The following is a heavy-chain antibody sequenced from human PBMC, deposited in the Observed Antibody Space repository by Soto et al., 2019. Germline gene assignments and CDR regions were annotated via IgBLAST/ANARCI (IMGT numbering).Heavy chain of an antibody. J-gene: IGHJ5*02. Sequence: GASVKVSCKASGYTFTSYDINWVRQATGQGLEWMGWMNPNSGNTGYAQKFQGRVTMTRNTSISTAYMELSSLGSEDTAVYYCARGIELPDNWFDPWGQGTLVTVSS. D-gene: IGHD2-15*01. CDR2: MNPNSGNT. V-gene: IGHV1-8*01. CDR1: GYTFTSYD. CDR3: ARGIELPDNWFDP.